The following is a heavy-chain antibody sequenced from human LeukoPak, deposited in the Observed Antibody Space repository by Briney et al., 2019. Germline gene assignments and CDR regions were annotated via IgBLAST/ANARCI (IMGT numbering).Heavy chain of an antibody. J-gene: IGHJ4*02. CDR3: ARDLGVGATQDY. CDR1: GFTFSSYS. CDR2: ISSSSSYI. V-gene: IGHV3-21*01. D-gene: IGHD1-26*01. Sequence: GGSLRLSCAASGFTFSSYSMNWVRQAPGKGLEWVSSISSSSSYIYYADSVKGRFTISRDNAKNSLYLQMNSLRAEDTAVCYCARDLGVGATQDYWGQGTLVTVSS.